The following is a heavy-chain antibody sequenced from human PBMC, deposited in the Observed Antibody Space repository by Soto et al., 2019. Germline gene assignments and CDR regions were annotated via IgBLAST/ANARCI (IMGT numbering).Heavy chain of an antibody. Sequence: SETLSLTCTVSNVSISSTYYWTWVRLPPGKGLEWIGEIFHSGSTYYNPSLQSRVTISVDKSKNQFSLKLDSVTAADTAIYYCVYLIRGRVNCFDPWGQGTLVTVSS. CDR3: VYLIRGRVNCFDP. CDR1: NVSISSTYY. CDR2: IFHSGST. D-gene: IGHD2-2*01. V-gene: IGHV4-4*02. J-gene: IGHJ5*02.